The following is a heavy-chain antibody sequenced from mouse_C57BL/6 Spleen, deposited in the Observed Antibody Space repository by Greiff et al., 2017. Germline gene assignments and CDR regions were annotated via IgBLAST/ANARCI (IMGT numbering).Heavy chain of an antibody. CDR1: GYTFTDYY. D-gene: IGHD1-1*01. CDR3: AREDYGSSYFDV. Sequence: EVQLQQSGPELVKPGASVKISCKASGYTFTDYYMNWVKQSHGKSLEWIGDINPNNGGTSYNQKFKGKATLTVDKSSSTAYMELRSLTSEDSAVYYCAREDYGSSYFDVWGTGTTVTVSS. V-gene: IGHV1-26*01. J-gene: IGHJ1*03. CDR2: INPNNGGT.